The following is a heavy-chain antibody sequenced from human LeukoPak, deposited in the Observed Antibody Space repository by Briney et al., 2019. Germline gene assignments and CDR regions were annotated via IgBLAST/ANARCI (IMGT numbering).Heavy chain of an antibody. CDR3: ARDGVRRPDTSGLPSCHFDY. CDR1: GFAFNTYW. V-gene: IGHV3-74*01. J-gene: IGHJ4*02. D-gene: IGHD5-12*01. Sequence: PGGSLRLSCAASGFAFNTYWMHWVRQAPGKGLVWVSRINSDGSSTSYADSVKGRFTISRDNAKNTLYLQMNSLRAEDTAVYYCARDGVRRPDTSGLPSCHFDYWGQGTLVTVSS. CDR2: INSDGSST.